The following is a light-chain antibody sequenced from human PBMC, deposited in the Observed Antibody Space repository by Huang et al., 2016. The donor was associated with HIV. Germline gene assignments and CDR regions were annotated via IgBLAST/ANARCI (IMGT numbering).Light chain of an antibody. CDR3: QQYNNWPYT. CDR1: QSVGSK. V-gene: IGKV3-15*01. J-gene: IGKJ2*01. CDR2: GAS. Sequence: DTVITQTPATLSVSPGARATLSCRASQSVGSKLAWFQQKPGQAPRLLIHGASTRATGIPARFSVSGSGTEFTLTISSLQSEDFAVYYCQQYNNWPYTFGQGTKLEIK.